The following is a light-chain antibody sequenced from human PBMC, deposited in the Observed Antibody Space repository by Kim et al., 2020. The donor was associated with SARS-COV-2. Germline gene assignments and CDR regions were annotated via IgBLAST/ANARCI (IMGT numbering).Light chain of an antibody. J-gene: IGKJ4*01. CDR2: AAS. V-gene: IGKV1-8*01. CDR3: QQYYSYPLT. Sequence: ASTGDRVTITCRASQGISSYLAWYQQTPGKAPKLLIYAASTLQSGVPSRCSGSGSGTDFTLTISCLQSEDFATYYCQQYYSYPLTFGGGTKVDIK. CDR1: QGISSY.